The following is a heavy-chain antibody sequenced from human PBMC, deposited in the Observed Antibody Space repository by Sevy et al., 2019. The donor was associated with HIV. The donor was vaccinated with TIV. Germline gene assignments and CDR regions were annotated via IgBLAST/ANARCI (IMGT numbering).Heavy chain of an antibody. CDR3: ARGAIKAGYSSSWFDY. V-gene: IGHV4-4*02. J-gene: IGHJ4*02. CDR1: GGSISSSNW. D-gene: IGHD6-13*01. CDR2: IYRRGST. Sequence: SETLSLTCAVSGGSISSSNWWSWVRQPPGKGLEWIGEIYRRGSTNYNTSLKSRVTISVDKSKNQFSLKLSSVTAADTAVYYCARGAIKAGYSSSWFDYWGQGTLVTVSS.